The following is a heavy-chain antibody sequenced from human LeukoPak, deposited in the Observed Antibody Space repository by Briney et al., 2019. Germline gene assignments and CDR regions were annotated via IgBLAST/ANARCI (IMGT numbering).Heavy chain of an antibody. D-gene: IGHD6-13*01. CDR1: GFTFSSYW. CDR3: ARDRRIAAAAAFDY. J-gene: IGHJ4*02. CDR2: FNSDASST. V-gene: IGHV3-74*01. Sequence: GGSLRLSCAVSGFTFSSYWMHWVRQAPGKGLVWVSRFNSDASSTSYADSVKGRFTISRDNAKNTLYLQMNSLRAEDTAVYYCARDRRIAAAAAFDYWGQGTLVTVSS.